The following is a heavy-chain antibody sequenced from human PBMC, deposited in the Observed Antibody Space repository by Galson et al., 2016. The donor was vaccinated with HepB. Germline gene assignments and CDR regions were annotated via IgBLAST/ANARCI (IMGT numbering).Heavy chain of an antibody. V-gene: IGHV3-23*01. D-gene: IGHD1-14*01. CDR2: ISDNGPTT. J-gene: IGHJ4*02. CDR3: AKCPPRTRGSLDS. Sequence: SLRLSCEGSGFTFNSYAMNWVRQAPGKGLEWISLISDNGPTTYYADTVRGRFSIARDNSKNTLYLQMNSLRADDTAVYYCAKCPPRTRGSLDSWGQGTLVTVSS. CDR1: GFTFNSYA.